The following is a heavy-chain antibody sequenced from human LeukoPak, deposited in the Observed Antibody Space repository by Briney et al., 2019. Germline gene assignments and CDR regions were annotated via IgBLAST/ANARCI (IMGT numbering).Heavy chain of an antibody. CDR1: GGSISSSAYY. V-gene: IGHV4-39*01. D-gene: IGHD4-23*01. Sequence: PSETLSLTCTVSGGSISSSAYYWGWIRQPPGKGLEWIGSVYYGGTTYYNPSLESRVTISVDTSKNQFSLKLSSVTAADTAVYYCARGKELLRWPKSVDYWGQGTLVTVSS. CDR3: ARGKELLRWPKSVDY. J-gene: IGHJ4*02. CDR2: VYYGGTT.